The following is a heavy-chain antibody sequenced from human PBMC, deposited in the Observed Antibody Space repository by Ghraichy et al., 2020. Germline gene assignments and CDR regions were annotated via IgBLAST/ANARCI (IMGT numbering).Heavy chain of an antibody. V-gene: IGHV3-7*01. CDR2: IKEDGSEK. Sequence: GESLNISCAASGFTFSTYWMSWVRQAPGKGLEWVANIKEDGSEKSYVDSVRGRFTISRDNAKNSLYLQMNSLRAEDTAVYYCARDHTRGVYCSPGNCYSSWFDPWGQGTLVTVSS. D-gene: IGHD2-15*01. CDR1: GFTFSTYW. CDR3: ARDHTRGVYCSPGNCYSSWFDP. J-gene: IGHJ5*02.